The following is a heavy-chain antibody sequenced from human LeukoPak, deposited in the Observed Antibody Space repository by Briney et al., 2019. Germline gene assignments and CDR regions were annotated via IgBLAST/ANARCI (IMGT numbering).Heavy chain of an antibody. V-gene: IGHV4-4*07. CDR1: GDSISTYF. Sequence: SETLSLTCTVSGDSISTYFWSRIRQPAGKGLEWIGRLYPSGSTTYSPSLRSRVTMSVDTSKNHFSLKMNSVTAADTAVYYCARLISYYGMDVWGQGTTVTVSS. CDR3: ARLISYYGMDV. CDR2: LYPSGST. D-gene: IGHD3-16*01. J-gene: IGHJ6*02.